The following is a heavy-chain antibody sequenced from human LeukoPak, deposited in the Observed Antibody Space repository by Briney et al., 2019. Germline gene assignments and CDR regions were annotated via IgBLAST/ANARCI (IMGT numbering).Heavy chain of an antibody. D-gene: IGHD2-21*02. Sequence: GGSLRLSCAVSGFTFSSYGMSWVRQAPGKGLEWVSSISSGGNYMSYADSLKGRVSISRDNPKNSLFLDMSRLRAEDTAMYYCVRGDFRSGHWGQGALVIVSS. CDR1: GFTFSSYG. CDR2: ISSGGNYM. CDR3: VRGDFRSGH. V-gene: IGHV3-21*01. J-gene: IGHJ4*02.